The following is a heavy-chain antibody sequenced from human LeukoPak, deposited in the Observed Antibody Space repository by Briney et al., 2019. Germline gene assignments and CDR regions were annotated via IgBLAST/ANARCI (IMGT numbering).Heavy chain of an antibody. Sequence: GGSLRLSCAASGFTFSSTSISWVRQAPGKGLEWVAVTVGGGDGTYYADSVKGRFTISRDNSTNTLYLQMNSLRAEDTAVYYCARGGHCSSTSCYDYWGQGTLVTVSS. CDR1: GFTFSSTS. D-gene: IGHD2-2*01. J-gene: IGHJ4*02. V-gene: IGHV3-23*01. CDR3: ARGGHCSSTSCYDY. CDR2: TVGGGDGT.